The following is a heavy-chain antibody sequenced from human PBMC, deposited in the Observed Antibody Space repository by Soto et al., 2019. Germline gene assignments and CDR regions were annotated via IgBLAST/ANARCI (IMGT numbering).Heavy chain of an antibody. CDR1: GYTFTSYA. J-gene: IGHJ6*02. D-gene: IGHD3-3*01. CDR2: INAGNGNT. Sequence: ASVKVSCKASGYTFTSYAMHWVRQAPGQRLEWMGWINAGNGNTKYSQKFQGRVTITRDTSASTAYMDLRSLRSDDTAVYNCARDQGITTFGVYSMYYYGMDVWGQGTTVTVSS. V-gene: IGHV1-3*01. CDR3: ARDQGITTFGVYSMYYYGMDV.